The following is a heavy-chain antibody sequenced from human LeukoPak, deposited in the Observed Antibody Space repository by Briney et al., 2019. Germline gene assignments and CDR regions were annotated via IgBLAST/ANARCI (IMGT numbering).Heavy chain of an antibody. CDR1: GFTFSSYA. CDR2: ISYDGSNK. CDR3: ARDRRISGWYFDL. J-gene: IGHJ2*01. V-gene: IGHV3-30*04. Sequence: GGSLRLSCAASGFTFSSYAMHWVRQAPGKGLEWVAVISYDGSNKYYADSVEGRFTISRDNSKNTLYLQMNSLRAEDTAVYYCARDRRISGWYFDLWGRGTLVTVSS. D-gene: IGHD3-10*01.